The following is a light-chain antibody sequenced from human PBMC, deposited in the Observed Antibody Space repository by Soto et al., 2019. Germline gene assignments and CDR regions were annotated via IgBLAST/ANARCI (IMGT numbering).Light chain of an antibody. CDR2: GAT. Sequence: EIVMTQSPATLSVSPGERATLSCKASQNVNSKIAWYQQKTGQAPRLLNYGATTKATGNPAKFRGNGSGTKFTLTISSLQSEDFAVYYCQQYNNWPPVTFGQGTKVDIK. CDR3: QQYNNWPPVT. J-gene: IGKJ1*01. V-gene: IGKV3-15*01. CDR1: QNVNSK.